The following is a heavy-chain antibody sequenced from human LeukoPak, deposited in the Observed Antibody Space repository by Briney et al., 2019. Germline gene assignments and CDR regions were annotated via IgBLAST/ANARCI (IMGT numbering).Heavy chain of an antibody. CDR2: IYYSGST. CDR1: GGSISSGDYY. D-gene: IGHD1-26*01. J-gene: IGHJ3*02. CDR3: ARSGSYYYDAFDI. Sequence: PSETLSLTCTVSGGSISSGDYYWSWIRQPPGKGLEWIGYIYYSGSTHYNPSLKSRVTISVDTSKNQFSLKLSSVTAADTAVYYCARSGSYYYDAFDIWGQGTMVTVSS. V-gene: IGHV4-30-4*08.